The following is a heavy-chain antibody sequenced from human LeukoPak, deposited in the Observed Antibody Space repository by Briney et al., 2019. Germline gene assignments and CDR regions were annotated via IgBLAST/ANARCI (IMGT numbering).Heavy chain of an antibody. V-gene: IGHV3-7*01. CDR2: IKQDGGEK. CDR3: ARVGYSSSWYLIDY. J-gene: IGHJ4*02. Sequence: GGSLRLSCAASGFTFSTYWMSWVRQAPGKGLEWVANIKQDGGEKYYVDSVKGRFTISRDNAKNSLYLQMNSLRAEDTAVYYCARVGYSSSWYLIDYWGQGTLVTVSS. CDR1: GFTFSTYW. D-gene: IGHD6-13*01.